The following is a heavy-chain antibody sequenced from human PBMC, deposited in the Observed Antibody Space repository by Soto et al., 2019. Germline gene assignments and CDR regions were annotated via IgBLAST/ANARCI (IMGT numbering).Heavy chain of an antibody. V-gene: IGHV4-31*03. Sequence: SETLSLTCTVSGGSISSGGYYWSWIRQHPGKGLEWIGYIYYSGSTYYNPSLKSRVTISVDTSKNQFSLKLSSVTAADTAVYYCAREGQREDFGVVIGNWFDPWGQGTLVTVSS. D-gene: IGHD3-3*01. CDR2: IYYSGST. CDR1: GGSISSGGYY. CDR3: AREGQREDFGVVIGNWFDP. J-gene: IGHJ5*02.